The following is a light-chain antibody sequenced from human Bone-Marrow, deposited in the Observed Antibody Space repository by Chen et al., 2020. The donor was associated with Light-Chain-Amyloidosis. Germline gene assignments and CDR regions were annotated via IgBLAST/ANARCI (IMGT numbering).Light chain of an antibody. Sequence: IVMPQSPAPLAFLLGKRAPINCKSSQTVLDSSRNKNSLTWSQQKAGQPPKLLIYWASTRESGVPDRFSGSGSGTDFTLTISSLRAEDVAVYYCQQYYATPWTFGQGTKVEIK. CDR1: QTVLDSSRNKNS. J-gene: IGKJ1*01. V-gene: IGKV4-1*01. CDR3: QQYYATPWT. CDR2: WAS.